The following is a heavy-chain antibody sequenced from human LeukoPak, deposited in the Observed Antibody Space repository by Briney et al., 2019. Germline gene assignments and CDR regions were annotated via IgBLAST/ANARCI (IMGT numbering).Heavy chain of an antibody. CDR2: IIPILGIA. V-gene: IGHV1-69*04. CDR1: GGTFSSYA. CDR3: ARARALRYLDWSPLLRFDP. D-gene: IGHD3-9*01. J-gene: IGHJ5*02. Sequence: VASVKVSCKASGGTFSSYAISWVRQAPGQGLEWMGRIIPILGIANYAQKFQGRVKITADKSTSTAYMELSSLRSEDTAVYYCARARALRYLDWSPLLRFDPWGQGTLVTVSS.